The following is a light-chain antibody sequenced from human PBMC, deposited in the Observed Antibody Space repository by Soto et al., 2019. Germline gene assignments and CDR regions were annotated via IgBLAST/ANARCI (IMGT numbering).Light chain of an antibody. V-gene: IGKV4-1*01. CDR1: ETILYGSNNKNY. CDR2: WAS. J-gene: IGKJ3*01. Sequence: IVMTQSPDSLGVSLGERATINCKSNETILYGSNNKNYLSGYQQKPGQPPNLLIYWASTRKYGVPERFSGSESGTDFTLSISNLQAEDVAVYYCHQYYSPPFAFGPGTKVHL. CDR3: HQYYSPPFA.